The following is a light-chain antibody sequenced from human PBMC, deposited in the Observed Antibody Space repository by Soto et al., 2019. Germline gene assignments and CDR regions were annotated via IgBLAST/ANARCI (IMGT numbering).Light chain of an antibody. CDR1: SSDVGGYNY. CDR2: EVS. Sequence: QSVLTQPASVSGSPGQSITISCTGTSSDVGGYNYVSWYQQNPGKAPKLMIYEVSNRPSGVSNRFSCSKSGNTASLTISGLQAEDEADYYCSSYTSSSTLVFGAGTKVTVL. V-gene: IGLV2-14*01. CDR3: SSYTSSSTLV. J-gene: IGLJ1*01.